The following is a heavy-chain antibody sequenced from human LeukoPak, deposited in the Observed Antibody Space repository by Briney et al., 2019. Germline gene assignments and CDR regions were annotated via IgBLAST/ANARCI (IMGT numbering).Heavy chain of an antibody. V-gene: IGHV3-23*01. CDR1: GFTFSSYA. CDR2: ISGSGGST. J-gene: IGHJ4*02. Sequence: GGSLRLSCAASGFTFSSYAMSWVRQAPGKGLEWVSAISGSGGSTYYADSVKGRFTISRDNSKNTLYLQMNSLRAEDTAVYYCAKDQNIVVVTAIHVWGQGTLVTVSS. D-gene: IGHD2-21*02. CDR3: AKDQNIVVVTAIHV.